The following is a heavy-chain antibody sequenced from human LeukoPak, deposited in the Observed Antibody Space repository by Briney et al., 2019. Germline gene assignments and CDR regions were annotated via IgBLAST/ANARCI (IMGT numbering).Heavy chain of an antibody. CDR3: ARGPPRRYCSGGSCLPGY. V-gene: IGHV1-8*01. J-gene: IGHJ4*02. CDR1: GYTFTSYD. Sequence: ASVKVSCKASGYTFTSYDINWVPQATGQGLEWMGWMSPNSGNTGYAQKFQGRVTMTRNTSISTAYMELSSLRSEDTAVYYCARGPPRRYCSGGSCLPGYWGQGTLVTVSS. CDR2: MSPNSGNT. D-gene: IGHD2-15*01.